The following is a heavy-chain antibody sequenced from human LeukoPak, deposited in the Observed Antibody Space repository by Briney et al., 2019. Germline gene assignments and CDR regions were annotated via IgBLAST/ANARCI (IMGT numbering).Heavy chain of an antibody. D-gene: IGHD2-2*01. J-gene: IGHJ1*01. V-gene: IGHV3-23*01. CDR1: GFTVSSNY. Sequence: PGGSLRLSCAVSGFTVSSNYMSWVRQAPGKGLEWVSAISGSGGSTYYADSVKGRFTISRDNSKNTLYLQMNSLRAEDTAVYYCAKDRQIVVVPALLWKYFQHWGQGTLVTVSS. CDR3: AKDRQIVVVPALLWKYFQH. CDR2: ISGSGGST.